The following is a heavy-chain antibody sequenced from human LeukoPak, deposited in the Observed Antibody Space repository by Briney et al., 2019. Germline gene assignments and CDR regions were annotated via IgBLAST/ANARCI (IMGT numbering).Heavy chain of an antibody. CDR1: GYTFTGYY. D-gene: IGHD3-22*01. V-gene: IGHV1-2*02. Sequence: ASVKVSCKASGYTFTGYYMHWVRQAPGQGLEWMGWINPNSGGTNYAQKFQGRVTMTRDTSISTAYMEPSRLRSDDTAVYYCARDLWYYYDSSGYYPNWFDPWGQGTLVTVSS. CDR3: ARDLWYYYDSSGYYPNWFDP. J-gene: IGHJ5*02. CDR2: INPNSGGT.